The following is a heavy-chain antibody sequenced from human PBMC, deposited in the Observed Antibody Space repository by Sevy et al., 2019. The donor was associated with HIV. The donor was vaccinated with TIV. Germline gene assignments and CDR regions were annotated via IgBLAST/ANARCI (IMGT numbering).Heavy chain of an antibody. J-gene: IGHJ4*02. V-gene: IGHV4-59*01. D-gene: IGHD3-3*01. CDR2: IYYSGST. Sequence: SETLSLTCTVSGGSISSYYWSWIRQPPGKGLEWIGYIYYSGSTNYNPSLKSRVTISVDTSKNQFSLKLSSVTAADTAVYYCARAATYYDFSSGYSSFDYWGQGTLVTVSS. CDR1: GGSISSYY. CDR3: ARAATYYDFSSGYSSFDY.